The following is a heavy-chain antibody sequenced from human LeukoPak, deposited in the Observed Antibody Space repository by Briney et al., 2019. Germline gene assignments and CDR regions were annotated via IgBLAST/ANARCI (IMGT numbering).Heavy chain of an antibody. CDR1: GYTFTGYY. V-gene: IGHV1-2*02. J-gene: IGHJ4*02. CDR3: ARVYYYDSSGYSFDY. Sequence: GASVKVSCTASGYTFTGYYMHWVRQAPGQGLEWMGWINPNSGGTNYAQKFQGRVTMTRDTSISTAYMELSRLRSDDTAVYYCARVYYYDSSGYSFDYWGQGTLVTVSS. D-gene: IGHD3-22*01. CDR2: INPNSGGT.